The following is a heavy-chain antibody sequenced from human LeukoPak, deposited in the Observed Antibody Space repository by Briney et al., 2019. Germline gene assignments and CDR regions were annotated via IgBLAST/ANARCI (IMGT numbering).Heavy chain of an antibody. CDR1: GFTFIKYS. J-gene: IGHJ4*02. CDR2: ITGSGAFT. V-gene: IGHV3-23*01. Sequence: GGSLRLSCAASGFTFIKYSMTWVRQAPGKGLEWVSAITGSGAFTDYADSVQGRFTISRDNSKNTLYLQMNSLRAEDTAVYYCAKSSPPPLRYWGQGTLVTVSS. CDR3: AKSSPPPLRY.